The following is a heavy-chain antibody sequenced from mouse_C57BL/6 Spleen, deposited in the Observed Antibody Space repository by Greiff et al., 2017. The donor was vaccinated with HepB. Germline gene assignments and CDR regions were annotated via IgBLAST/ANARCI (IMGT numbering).Heavy chain of an antibody. Sequence: QVQLQQSGPELVKPGASVKISCKASGYAFSSSWMNWVKQRPGKGLEWIGRIYPGDGDTNYNGKFKGKATLTADKSSSTAYMQLSSLTSEDSAVYFCARWTAQATWGDYYAMDYWGQGTSVTVSS. V-gene: IGHV1-82*01. CDR3: ARWTAQATWGDYYAMDY. J-gene: IGHJ4*01. D-gene: IGHD3-2*02. CDR2: IYPGDGDT. CDR1: GYAFSSSW.